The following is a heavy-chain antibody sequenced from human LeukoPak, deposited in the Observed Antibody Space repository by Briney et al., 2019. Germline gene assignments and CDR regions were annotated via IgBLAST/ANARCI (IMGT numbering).Heavy chain of an antibody. Sequence: GGALRLSCAASGFTVGSDSMNGVRHAPGKGLEWVSSISSSSSYIYYADSVKGRFTISRDNAKNSLYLQMNSLRAEDTAVYYCARVFKAVDYWGQGTLVTVSS. V-gene: IGHV3-21*01. CDR2: ISSSSSYI. D-gene: IGHD2-15*01. CDR3: ARVFKAVDY. CDR1: GFTVGSDS. J-gene: IGHJ4*02.